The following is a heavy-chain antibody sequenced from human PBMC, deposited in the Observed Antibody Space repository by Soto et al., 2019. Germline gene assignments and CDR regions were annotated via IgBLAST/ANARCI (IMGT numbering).Heavy chain of an antibody. V-gene: IGHV1-18*01. J-gene: IGHJ6*04. Sequence: ASVKVSCKASGYTFTSHGISWVRQAPGQGLEWMGWISAYNGNTNYAQKLQGRVTMTTDTSTSTAYMEPRSLRSDDTAVYYCARTEDTSSRWYKWGGRNYYYYGMEVWGNGNTVTVSS. D-gene: IGHD6-13*01. CDR2: ISAYNGNT. CDR3: ARTEDTSSRWYKWGGRNYYYYGMEV. CDR1: GYTFTSHG.